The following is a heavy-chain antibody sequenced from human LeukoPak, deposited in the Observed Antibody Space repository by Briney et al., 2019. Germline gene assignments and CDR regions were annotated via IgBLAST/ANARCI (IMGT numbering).Heavy chain of an antibody. CDR3: AREGVVTHDAFDI. D-gene: IGHD4-23*01. V-gene: IGHV1-3*01. J-gene: IGHJ3*02. CDR2: INVGNGNT. Sequence: GASVKVSCKASGYTFTDYPMHWVRQAPGQRLEWMGWINVGNGNTKYSQEFQGRVTITRDTSASTAYMELSRLRSDDTAVYYCAREGVVTHDAFDIWGQGTMVTVSS. CDR1: GYTFTDYP.